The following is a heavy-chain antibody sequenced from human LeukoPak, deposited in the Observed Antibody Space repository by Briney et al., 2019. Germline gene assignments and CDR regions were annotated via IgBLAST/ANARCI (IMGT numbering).Heavy chain of an antibody. J-gene: IGHJ4*02. Sequence: GGSLRLSCAASGFTLSSYAMSWVRQAPGKGLEWVSAISGSGGSTYYADSVKGRFTISRDNSKNTLYLQMNSLRAEDTAVYYCAKDHLGFPANYFDYWGQGTLVTVSS. D-gene: IGHD3-10*01. V-gene: IGHV3-23*01. CDR2: ISGSGGST. CDR1: GFTLSSYA. CDR3: AKDHLGFPANYFDY.